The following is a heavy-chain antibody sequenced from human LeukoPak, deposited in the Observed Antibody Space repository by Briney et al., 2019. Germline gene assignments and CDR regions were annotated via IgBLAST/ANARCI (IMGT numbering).Heavy chain of an antibody. V-gene: IGHV3-23*01. CDR1: GFTFSSYA. D-gene: IGHD6-19*01. CDR3: AKDHLEQWLPRPYFDY. CDR2: ISGSGGST. J-gene: IGHJ4*02. Sequence: GGSPRLSCAASGFTFSSYAMSWVRQAPGKGLEWVSAISGSGGSTYYADSVKGRFTISRDNSKNTLYLQMNSLRAEDTAVYYCAKDHLEQWLPRPYFDYWGQGTLVTVSS.